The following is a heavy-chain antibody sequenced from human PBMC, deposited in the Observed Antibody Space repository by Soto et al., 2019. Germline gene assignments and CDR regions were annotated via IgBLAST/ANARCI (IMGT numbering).Heavy chain of an antibody. J-gene: IGHJ5*02. Sequence: GESLKISFKGSGYSFTSYWICWVRQMPVKGLEWMGIIYPGDSDTRYSPSFQGQVTISADKSISTAYLQWSSLKASDTAMYYCARATRTYYYDSSGYRWFDPWGQGTLVTVSS. D-gene: IGHD3-22*01. CDR3: ARATRTYYYDSSGYRWFDP. CDR2: IYPGDSDT. V-gene: IGHV5-51*01. CDR1: GYSFTSYW.